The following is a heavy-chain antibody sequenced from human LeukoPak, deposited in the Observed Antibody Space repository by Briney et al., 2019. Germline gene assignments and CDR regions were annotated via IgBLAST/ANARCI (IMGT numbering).Heavy chain of an antibody. J-gene: IGHJ4*02. Sequence: GGSLRLSCGASGFTFSSFGMHWVRQAPGKGLEWVAVISYDGNNKYYVDSVKGRFTISRDNSKNTLSLQMNSLRAEDTAVYYCVKGDHYGSVLPFDYWGQGTLVTVSS. CDR3: VKGDHYGSVLPFDY. D-gene: IGHD3-10*01. CDR2: ISYDGNNK. V-gene: IGHV3-30*18. CDR1: GFTFSSFG.